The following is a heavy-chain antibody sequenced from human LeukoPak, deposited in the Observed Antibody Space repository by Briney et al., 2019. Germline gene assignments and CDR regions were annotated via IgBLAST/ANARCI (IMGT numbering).Heavy chain of an antibody. D-gene: IGHD5-18*01. CDR2: IYYSGST. J-gene: IGHJ4*02. CDR1: GGSISSYY. Sequence: SETLSLTCTVPGGSISSYYWSWIRQPPGKGLGWIGYIYYSGSTNYNPSLKSRVTISVDTSKNQFSLKLSSVTAADTAVYYCARQGYSYGLPIDYWGQGTLVTVSS. CDR3: ARQGYSYGLPIDY. V-gene: IGHV4-59*08.